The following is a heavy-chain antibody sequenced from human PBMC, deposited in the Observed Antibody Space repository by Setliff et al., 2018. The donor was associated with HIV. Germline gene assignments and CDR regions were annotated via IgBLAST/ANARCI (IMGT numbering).Heavy chain of an antibody. CDR3: ARARMHRGVVAWSLYYFDY. V-gene: IGHV4-59*01. Sequence: ETLSLTCIVSGGSMNNYYWNWVRQTPGKGLEWIGYIYENDYTHYTVSLRSRVTISMDTSKNQFSLTLRSVTAADRAIYYCARARMHRGVVAWSLYYFDYWGQGALVTVSS. J-gene: IGHJ4*02. CDR1: GGSMNNYY. CDR2: IYENDYT. D-gene: IGHD3-10*01.